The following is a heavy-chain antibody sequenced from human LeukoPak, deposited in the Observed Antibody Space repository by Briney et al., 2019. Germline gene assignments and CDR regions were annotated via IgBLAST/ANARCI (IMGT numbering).Heavy chain of an antibody. D-gene: IGHD2-15*01. CDR2: IWLDGSSK. V-gene: IGHV3-33*03. J-gene: IGHJ5*02. CDR1: GFTFSSCG. Sequence: GGSLRLSCAASGFTFSSCGNHWVRIPQPPGMGWVAVIWLDGSSKSYADSVKGRFIITRDKSKNTLYLQMNSLRAEDTAVYYCAKDPYCSGGSCYSSNRLDPWSREPWSPSPQ. CDR3: AKDPYCSGGSCYSSNRLDP.